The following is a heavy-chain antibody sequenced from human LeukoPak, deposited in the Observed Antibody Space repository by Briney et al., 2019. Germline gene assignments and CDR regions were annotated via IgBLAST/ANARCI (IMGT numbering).Heavy chain of an antibody. V-gene: IGHV4-34*01. CDR2: INHSGST. J-gene: IGHJ1*01. CDR1: GGSFSGYY. D-gene: IGHD4-17*01. CDR3: ARAYGDYVGYFQH. Sequence: SETLSLTCAVYGGSFSGYYWSWIRQPPGKGLEWIGEINHSGSTYYNPSLKSRVTISVDRSKNQFSLKLSSVTAADTAVYYCARAYGDYVGYFQHWGQGTLVTVSS.